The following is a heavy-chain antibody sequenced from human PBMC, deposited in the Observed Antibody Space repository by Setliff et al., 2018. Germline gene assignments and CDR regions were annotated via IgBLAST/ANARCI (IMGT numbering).Heavy chain of an antibody. CDR3: ARSSPRTFEY. J-gene: IGHJ4*02. CDR2: INNHNTYI. V-gene: IGHV3-21*01. D-gene: IGHD6-6*01. CDR1: GFTFSSYS. Sequence: GGSLRLSCAASGFTFSSYSMSWVRQAPGKGLEWVSSINNHNTYIDYADSLKGRFTISRDNAKNSLYLQVNSLRAEDTAIYYCARSSPRTFEYWGQGTLVTVSS.